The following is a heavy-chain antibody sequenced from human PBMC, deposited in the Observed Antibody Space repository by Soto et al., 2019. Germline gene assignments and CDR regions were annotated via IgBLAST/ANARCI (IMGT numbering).Heavy chain of an antibody. D-gene: IGHD2-15*01. Sequence: QITLKESGPTLVKPTQTLTLTCTFSGFSLSTHGVGVGWIRQPAGKALDWLALIYWDDDKRYSASLNSRLTITKDTSKNQVVLTMTNVDPVDTATYYCAHAMLYCTGGSCSTWFDSWGPGTLVTVSS. CDR3: AHAMLYCTGGSCSTWFDS. J-gene: IGHJ5*01. CDR2: IYWDDDK. CDR1: GFSLSTHGVG. V-gene: IGHV2-5*02.